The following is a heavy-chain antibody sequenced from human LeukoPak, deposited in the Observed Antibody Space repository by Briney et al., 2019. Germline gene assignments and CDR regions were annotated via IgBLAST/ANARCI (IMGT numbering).Heavy chain of an antibody. CDR2: IKQDGSEK. Sequence: PGGSLRLSCAASGFRFSSYWLSWVRQAPGKGLEWVANIKQDGSEKYYVDSVKGRFTISRDNAKNSVYLQMNSLRAEDTAVYYCASDGHPFESWGQGARVTVSS. V-gene: IGHV3-7*01. CDR3: ASDGHPFES. J-gene: IGHJ4*02. CDR1: GFRFSSYW.